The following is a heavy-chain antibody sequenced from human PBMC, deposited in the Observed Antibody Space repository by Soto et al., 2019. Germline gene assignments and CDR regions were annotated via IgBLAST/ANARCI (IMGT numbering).Heavy chain of an antibody. Sequence: QVQLQESGPGLVKPSETLSLSCSVSGGSVSSGSHYWSWIRQPPGKGLEWIGFIYDSGSTHYNPSRKSRGTISLNTSKNQFSLKLSSVTAADTAVYYCAGRSGEGWFDPWGQGTLVTVSS. CDR2: IYDSGST. CDR3: AGRSGEGWFDP. D-gene: IGHD2-15*01. CDR1: GGSVSSGSHY. V-gene: IGHV4-61*01. J-gene: IGHJ5*02.